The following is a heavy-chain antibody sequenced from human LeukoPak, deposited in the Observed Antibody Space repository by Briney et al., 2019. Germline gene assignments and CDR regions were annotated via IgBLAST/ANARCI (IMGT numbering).Heavy chain of an antibody. V-gene: IGHV1-46*01. Sequence: ASVKVSCQASGYTFTSYYMHWVRQAPGQGLGWMGIINLSGGSTSYAQKFQGRVTMTRDTSTSTVYMELSSLRSEDTAVYYCARGGSGSYFFDYWGQGTLVTVSS. D-gene: IGHD1-26*01. CDR1: GYTFTSYY. CDR2: INLSGGST. CDR3: ARGGSGSYFFDY. J-gene: IGHJ4*02.